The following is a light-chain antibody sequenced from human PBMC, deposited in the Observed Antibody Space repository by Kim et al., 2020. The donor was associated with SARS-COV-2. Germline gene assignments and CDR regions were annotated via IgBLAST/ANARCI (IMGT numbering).Light chain of an antibody. J-gene: IGLJ1*01. CDR1: SSNIGNNY. V-gene: IGLV1-51*01. Sequence: GQKVTISCSGSSSNIGNNYVSWYQQLQGTAPKLLIYDNNKRPSGIPDRFSGSKSGTSATLGITGLQTGDEADYYCGTWDSSLSAVVFGTGTKVTVL. CDR2: DNN. CDR3: GTWDSSLSAVV.